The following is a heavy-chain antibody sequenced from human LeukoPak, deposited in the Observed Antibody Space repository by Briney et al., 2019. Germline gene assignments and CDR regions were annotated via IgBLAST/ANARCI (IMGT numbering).Heavy chain of an antibody. V-gene: IGHV1-2*02. Sequence: APVKVSCKASGYTFTGYYMHWVRQAPGQGLEWMGWINPNSGGTNYAQKFQGRVTMTRDTSISTAYTELSRLRSDDTAVYYCARDCTTVTTGWSPANWFDPWGQGILVTVSS. J-gene: IGHJ5*02. D-gene: IGHD4-11*01. CDR2: INPNSGGT. CDR3: ARDCTTVTTGWSPANWFDP. CDR1: GYTFTGYY.